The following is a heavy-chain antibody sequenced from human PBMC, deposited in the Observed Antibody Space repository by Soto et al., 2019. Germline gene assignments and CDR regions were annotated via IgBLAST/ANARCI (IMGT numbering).Heavy chain of an antibody. CDR3: AREPSHGDLDY. V-gene: IGHV3-64*07. CDR2: ITSKGDTT. D-gene: IGHD4-17*01. J-gene: IGHJ4*02. CDR1: GFTFSDYR. Sequence: ESGGGLVQPGGSRRLSCVASGFTFSDYRMHWVRQVSGKGLEYVSVITSKGDTTFYVDSVKGRFTISRDNSRNTLYLQMDRLRDEDTALYYCAREPSHGDLDYWGQGTLVTVSS.